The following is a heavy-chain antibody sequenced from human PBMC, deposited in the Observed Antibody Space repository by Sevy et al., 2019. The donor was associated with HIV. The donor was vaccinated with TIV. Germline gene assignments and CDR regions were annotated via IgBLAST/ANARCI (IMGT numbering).Heavy chain of an antibody. CDR1: GFTFSDAW. Sequence: GGSPRLSCAASGFTFSDAWMTWVRQAPGKGLEWVGRIKTKTDGGTTDYAAPVKGRFTISRDDSKNTVYLQMNSMETEDTAVYYCQWFGAFYCYGMDVWGHGTTVTVSS. CDR2: IKTKTDGGTT. V-gene: IGHV3-15*01. CDR3: QWFGAFYCYGMDV. J-gene: IGHJ6*02. D-gene: IGHD3-10*01.